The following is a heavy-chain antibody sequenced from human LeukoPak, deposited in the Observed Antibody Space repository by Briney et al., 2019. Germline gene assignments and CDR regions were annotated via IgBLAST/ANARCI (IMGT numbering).Heavy chain of an antibody. CDR2: IYPGDSDT. J-gene: IGHJ5*02. CDR3: TRITNAAAPPNWLDP. V-gene: IGHV5-51*01. CDR1: GYSFTNHW. D-gene: IGHD6-13*01. Sequence: GEFLKISCKGSGYSFTNHWIGWARQMPGKGLEWLGIIYPGDSDTRYSPSFQGQVTISVDKSISTAYLQWSSLKASDTAMYYCTRITNAAAPPNWLDPWGQGTLVTVSS.